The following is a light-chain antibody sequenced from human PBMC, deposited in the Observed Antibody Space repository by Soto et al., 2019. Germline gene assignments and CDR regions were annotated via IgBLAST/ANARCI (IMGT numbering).Light chain of an antibody. V-gene: IGKV1-5*01. Sequence: DIQMTQSPSTLSASVGDRVTITCRASQSINNWLAWYQQKPGKAPNLLIFDASSLESGVPSRFSGSGFGTEFTLTISRLQSADFGTYYCQQYKSPWTFGQGTKVEIK. CDR1: QSINNW. CDR3: QQYKSPWT. CDR2: DAS. J-gene: IGKJ1*01.